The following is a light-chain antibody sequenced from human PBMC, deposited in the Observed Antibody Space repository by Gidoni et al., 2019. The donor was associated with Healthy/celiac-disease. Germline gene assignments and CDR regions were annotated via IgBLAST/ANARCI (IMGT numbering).Light chain of an antibody. J-gene: IGKJ1*01. CDR2: AAS. Sequence: DIQLTQSPSFLSASVGDRVTITCRASQGISSYLAWYQQKPGKAPKLLIYAASTLQSGVPSRFSGSGSGTEFTLTISSLQPEEFATYYCQQRNSYPAAFGQGTKVEIK. V-gene: IGKV1-9*01. CDR1: QGISSY. CDR3: QQRNSYPAA.